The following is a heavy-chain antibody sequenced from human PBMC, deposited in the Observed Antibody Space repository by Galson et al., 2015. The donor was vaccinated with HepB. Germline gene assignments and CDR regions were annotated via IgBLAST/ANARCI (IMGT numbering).Heavy chain of an antibody. CDR3: AREEGLVGATRPGYFDF. V-gene: IGHV3-53*01. Sequence: SLRLSCAASGFTVSRNHMSWVRQAPGKGREWVSVIYSGGDTYYADSVKGRFTVSRDNSKNTLYLQMNSLRDEDTAVYYCAREEGLVGATRPGYFDFWGQGTLVTVSS. CDR2: IYSGGDT. D-gene: IGHD1-26*01. J-gene: IGHJ4*02. CDR1: GFTVSRNH.